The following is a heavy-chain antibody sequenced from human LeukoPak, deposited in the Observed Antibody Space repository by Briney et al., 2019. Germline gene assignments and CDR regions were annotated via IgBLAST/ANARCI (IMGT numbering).Heavy chain of an antibody. CDR2: IRSKANSYAT. J-gene: IGHJ5*02. V-gene: IGHV3-73*01. Sequence: GGSLRPSCAASGFTFSGSAMHWVRQASGKGLEWVGRIRSKANSYATAYAASVKGRFTISRDDSKNTAYLQMNSLKTEDTAVYYCTRRIMTTSPFDPWGQGTLVTVSS. CDR3: TRRIMTTSPFDP. CDR1: GFTFSGSA. D-gene: IGHD3-16*01.